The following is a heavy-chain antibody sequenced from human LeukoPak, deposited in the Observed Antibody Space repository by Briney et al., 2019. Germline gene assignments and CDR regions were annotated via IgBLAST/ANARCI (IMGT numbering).Heavy chain of an antibody. CDR2: IYYSGST. V-gene: IGHV4-30-4*01. D-gene: IGHD3-10*01. CDR1: GGSISSGDYY. CDR3: ARENLLLWFGELRGYFDY. Sequence: SETLSLTCTVSGGSISSGDYYWSWIRQPPGKGLEWIGYIYYSGSTYYNPSLKSRVTISVDTSKNQFSLKLSSVTAADTAVYYCARENLLLWFGELRGYFDYWGQGTLVTVSS. J-gene: IGHJ4*02.